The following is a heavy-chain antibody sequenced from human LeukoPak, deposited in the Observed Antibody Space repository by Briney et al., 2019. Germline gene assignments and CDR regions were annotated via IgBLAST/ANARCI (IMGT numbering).Heavy chain of an antibody. CDR3: ARQLEVMVITLWSPYYFDY. CDR1: GGSISSSSYY. J-gene: IGHJ4*02. Sequence: SETLSLTCTVSGGSISSSSYYWGWIRQPPGKGLEWIGSIYYSGSTYYNPSLKSRVTISVDTSKNQFSLKLSSVTAADTAVYYCARQLEVMVITLWSPYYFDYWGQGTLVTVSS. D-gene: IGHD3-22*01. CDR2: IYYSGST. V-gene: IGHV4-39*01.